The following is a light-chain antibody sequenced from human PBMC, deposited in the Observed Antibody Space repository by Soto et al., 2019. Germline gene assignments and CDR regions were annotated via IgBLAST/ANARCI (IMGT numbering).Light chain of an antibody. CDR2: NNN. CDR1: SSNIGSNS. Sequence: QSVLTQPPSASGTPGQRVTISCSGSSSNIGSNSVNWYQQLPGTAPKLLIYNNNQRPSGVPDRFSGSKPGTSASLAISGLQSEDEDDYFCAAWDDSLNGHAVFGGGTQLTVL. CDR3: AAWDDSLNGHAV. J-gene: IGLJ7*01. V-gene: IGLV1-44*01.